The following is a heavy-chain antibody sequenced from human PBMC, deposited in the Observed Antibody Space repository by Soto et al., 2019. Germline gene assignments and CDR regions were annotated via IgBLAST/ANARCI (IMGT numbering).Heavy chain of an antibody. J-gene: IGHJ3*02. CDR3: ARRQRWLQLGAFDI. CDR1: GFTFSSYE. D-gene: IGHD5-12*01. CDR2: ISSSGSTI. V-gene: IGHV3-48*03. Sequence: LRLSCAASGFTFSSYEMNWVRQAPGKGLEWVSYISSSGSTIYYADSVKGRFTISRDNAKNSLYLQMNSLRAEDTAVYYCARRQRWLQLGAFDIWGQGTMVTVS.